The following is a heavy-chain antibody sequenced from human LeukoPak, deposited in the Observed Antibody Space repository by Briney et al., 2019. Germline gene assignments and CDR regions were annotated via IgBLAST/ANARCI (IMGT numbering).Heavy chain of an antibody. D-gene: IGHD3-3*01. CDR1: GFTFSSYS. CDR3: ARDYWEEWLRSYGMDV. V-gene: IGHV3-21*01. J-gene: IGHJ6*02. CDR2: ISGRSNYI. Sequence: PGGSLRLSCAASGFTFSSYSLNWVRQAPGKGLEWVSSISGRSNYIYYADSVKGRFTISRDNARNSVYLHMSSLRAEDTAVYYCARDYWEEWLRSYGMDVWGQGTTVTVSS.